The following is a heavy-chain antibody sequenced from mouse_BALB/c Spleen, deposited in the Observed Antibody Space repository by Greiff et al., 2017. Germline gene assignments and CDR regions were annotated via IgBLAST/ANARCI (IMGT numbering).Heavy chain of an antibody. J-gene: IGHJ4*01. CDR2: ISSGSSTI. Sequence: EVKLVESGGGLVQPGGSRKLSCAASGFTFSSFGMHWVRQAPEKGLEWVAYISSGSSTIYYADTVKGRFTISRDNPKNTLFLQMTSLRSEDTAMYYCARNYGQYYYAMDYWGQGTSVTVSS. V-gene: IGHV5-17*02. CDR1: GFTFSSFG. CDR3: ARNYGQYYYAMDY. D-gene: IGHD1-2*01.